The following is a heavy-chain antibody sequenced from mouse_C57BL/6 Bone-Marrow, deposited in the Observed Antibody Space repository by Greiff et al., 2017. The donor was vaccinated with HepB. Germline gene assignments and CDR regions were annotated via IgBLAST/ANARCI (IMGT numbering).Heavy chain of an antibody. CDR3: AREDYSNHYFDY. Sequence: VKLVESGPGLVQPSQSLSITCTVSGFSLTSYGVHWVRQSPGKGLEWLGVIWSGGSTDYNAAFISRLSISKDNSKSQVFFKMNSLQADDTAIYYCAREDYSNHYFDYWGQGTTLTVSS. CDR2: IWSGGST. CDR1: GFSLTSYG. V-gene: IGHV2-2*01. J-gene: IGHJ2*01. D-gene: IGHD2-5*01.